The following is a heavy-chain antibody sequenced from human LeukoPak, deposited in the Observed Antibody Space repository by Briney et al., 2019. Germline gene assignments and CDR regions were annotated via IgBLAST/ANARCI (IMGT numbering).Heavy chain of an antibody. CDR3: ARLGYFGYDIFDY. Sequence: GGSLRLSCAASGFTFSSYWMHWVRQAPGKGLVWVSRINSDGSSTSYADSVKGRFTISRDNAKNTLYLQMNSLRAEDTAVYYCARLGYFGYDIFDYWGQATLVTVSS. J-gene: IGHJ4*02. D-gene: IGHD5-12*01. CDR2: INSDGSST. CDR1: GFTFSSYW. V-gene: IGHV3-74*01.